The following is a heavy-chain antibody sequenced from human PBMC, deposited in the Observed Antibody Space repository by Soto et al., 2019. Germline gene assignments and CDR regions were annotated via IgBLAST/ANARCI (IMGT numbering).Heavy chain of an antibody. CDR2: ISGSGESI. CDR3: AKSGDFGLIVGHY. Sequence: EVQLLESGGGLVQPGGSLRLSCEASGFTFSSYAMTWVRQAPGKGLEWVSYISGSGESITYAESVKGRFTISRDNSRTTLYLQMSSLRADDTAVYYCAKSGDFGLIVGHYWGQGTLVTVSS. D-gene: IGHD2-21*01. J-gene: IGHJ4*02. CDR1: GFTFSSYA. V-gene: IGHV3-23*01.